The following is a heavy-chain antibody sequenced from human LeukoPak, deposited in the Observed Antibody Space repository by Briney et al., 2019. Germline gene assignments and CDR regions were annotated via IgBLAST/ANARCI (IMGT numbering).Heavy chain of an antibody. CDR2: ISSSGGST. V-gene: IGHV3-23*01. CDR1: GFTFSSYA. CDR3: ARGGATGFYVFY. D-gene: IGHD1-26*01. Sequence: GGSLRLSCAASGFTFSSYAMSWVRQAPGKGLEWVSGISSSGGSTYYADSVKGRFTISRDNLKNTLYLQMNSLRAEDTAVYYCARGGATGFYVFYWGQGTLVTVSS. J-gene: IGHJ4*02.